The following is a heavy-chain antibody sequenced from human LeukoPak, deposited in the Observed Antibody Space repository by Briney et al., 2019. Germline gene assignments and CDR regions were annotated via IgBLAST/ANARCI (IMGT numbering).Heavy chain of an antibody. CDR3: AKGGYYDSSGYFRLDY. D-gene: IGHD3-22*01. V-gene: IGHV3-23*01. CDR1: GFTFSSYA. J-gene: IGHJ4*02. CDR2: ISGSGGST. Sequence: GGSLRLSCAASGFTFSSYAMSWVRQAPGKGLEWVSAISGSGGSTYYADSVKGRFTISRDNSKNTLYLQMNSLRAEDTAVYYCAKGGYYDSSGYFRLDYWGQGTLVTVSS.